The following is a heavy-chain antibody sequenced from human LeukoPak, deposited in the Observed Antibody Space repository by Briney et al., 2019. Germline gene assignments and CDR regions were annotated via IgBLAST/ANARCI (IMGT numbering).Heavy chain of an antibody. CDR3: AGHHPRNTVDF. CDR1: GGSISSYY. V-gene: IGHV4-59*08. D-gene: IGHD2/OR15-2a*01. J-gene: IGHJ4*02. CDR2: ISDIGST. Sequence: PSETLFLTCTVSGGSISSYYWSWIRQPPGEGLEWIAYISDIGSTNYNPSLKSRVTISLDTSKNQFSLKLSSVTAADTAVYYCAGHHPRNTVDFWGQGTLVTVSS.